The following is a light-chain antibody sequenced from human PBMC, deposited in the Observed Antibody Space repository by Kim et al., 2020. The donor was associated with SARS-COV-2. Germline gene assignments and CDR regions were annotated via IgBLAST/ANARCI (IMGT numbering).Light chain of an antibody. CDR1: QSVSSTY. Sequence: LSPGERATLSCRASQSVSSTYLAWYQHKPGQAPRLLIYGASSRATGIPDRFSGSGSGTDFTLTISRLEPEDFAVYYCQQYGTSPTTFGQGTKV. CDR2: GAS. CDR3: QQYGTSPTT. J-gene: IGKJ1*01. V-gene: IGKV3-20*01.